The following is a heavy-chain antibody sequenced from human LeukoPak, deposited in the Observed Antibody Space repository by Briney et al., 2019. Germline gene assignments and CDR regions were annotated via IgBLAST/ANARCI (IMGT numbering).Heavy chain of an antibody. V-gene: IGHV4-39*01. Sequence: SETLSLTCIVSGGSISSSSYYWGWIRQPPGKGLEWIGSIYYSGTTYYNPSLKSRVTISVDTSKNQFSLKLSSVTAADTAVYYCASSIAVAANLAYWGQGTLVTVSS. CDR1: GGSISSSSYY. CDR2: IYYSGTT. D-gene: IGHD6-19*01. J-gene: IGHJ4*02. CDR3: ASSIAVAANLAY.